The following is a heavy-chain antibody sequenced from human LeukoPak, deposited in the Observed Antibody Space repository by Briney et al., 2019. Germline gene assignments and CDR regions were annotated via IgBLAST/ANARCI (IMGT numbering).Heavy chain of an antibody. D-gene: IGHD5-18*01. J-gene: IGHJ6*03. Sequence: PSETLSLTCAVYGGSFSAYYWSWIRQPPGKGLEWIGEINHSGSTNYNPSLKSRVTILLDTSKNHFSLKLSSVTAADTAVYYCARGSYGGYYYYYMDVWGKGTTVTISS. CDR3: ARGSYGGYYYYYMDV. CDR2: INHSGST. V-gene: IGHV4-34*01. CDR1: GGSFSAYY.